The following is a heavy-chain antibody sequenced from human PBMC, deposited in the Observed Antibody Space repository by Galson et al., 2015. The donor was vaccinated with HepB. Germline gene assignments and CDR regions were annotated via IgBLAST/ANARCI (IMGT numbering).Heavy chain of an antibody. Sequence: SLRLSCAASGFTLSNAWINWVRQAPGKGLEWVGRIRSKTDGGTTDYAAPVKGRFTISRDDSKNTLYLQMNSLRTEDTAVYYCTTGGPYSSSWYLYFHRWGQGTLVTVSS. CDR3: TTGGPYSSSWYLYFHR. CDR2: IRSKTDGGTT. V-gene: IGHV3-15*07. J-gene: IGHJ1*01. D-gene: IGHD6-13*01. CDR1: GFTLSNAW.